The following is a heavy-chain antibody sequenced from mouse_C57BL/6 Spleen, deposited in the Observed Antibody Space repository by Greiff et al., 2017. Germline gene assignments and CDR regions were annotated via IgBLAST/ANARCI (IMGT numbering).Heavy chain of an antibody. Sequence: PGQGLEWIGMIHPNSGSTNYNEKFKSKATLTVDKSSSTAYMQLSSLTSEDSAVYYCARYYSNYDWYFDVWGTGTTVTVSS. J-gene: IGHJ1*03. V-gene: IGHV1-64*01. CDR3: ARYYSNYDWYFDV. D-gene: IGHD2-5*01. CDR2: IHPNSGST.